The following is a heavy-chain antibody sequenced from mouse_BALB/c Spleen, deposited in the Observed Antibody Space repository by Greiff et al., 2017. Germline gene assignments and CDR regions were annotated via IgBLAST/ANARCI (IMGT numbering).Heavy chain of an antibody. D-gene: IGHD2-12*01. V-gene: IGHV5-6-5*01. CDR3: ATSPYAVAY. CDR2: ISSGGST. J-gene: IGHJ3*01. Sequence: EVQGVESGGGLVKPGGSLKLSCAASGFTFSSYAMSWVRQTPEKRLEWVASISSGGSTYYPDSVKGRFTISRDNARNILYLQMSSLRSEDTAMYYCATSPYAVAYWGQGTLVTVSA. CDR1: GFTFSSYA.